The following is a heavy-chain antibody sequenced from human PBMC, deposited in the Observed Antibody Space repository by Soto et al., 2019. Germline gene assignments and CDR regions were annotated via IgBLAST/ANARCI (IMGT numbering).Heavy chain of an antibody. CDR1: GYTFTSYA. J-gene: IGHJ4*02. V-gene: IGHV1-69*13. Sequence: SVKVSCKASGYTFTSYAISWLRQAPGQGLEWMGGIIPLFGTPNYAQRFQGRVTITADESTSTAYMELSRLRSEDTAVYYCARDRDDYGSGNYYNRIDFWGQGTLVTVS. D-gene: IGHD3-10*01. CDR2: IIPLFGTP. CDR3: ARDRDDYGSGNYYNRIDF.